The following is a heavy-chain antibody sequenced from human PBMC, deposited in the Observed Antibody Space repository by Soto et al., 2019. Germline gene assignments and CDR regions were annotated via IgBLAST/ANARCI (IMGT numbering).Heavy chain of an antibody. V-gene: IGHV4-59*01. J-gene: IGHJ6*02. CDR2: IYYSGCT. CDR1: GGSISSYY. D-gene: IGHD3-9*01. CDR3: ARDRGWHSDILTGYSFSYYYYGMDV. Sequence: SETLSLTCTVSGGSISSYYWSWIRQPPGKGLEWIGYIYYSGCTNYNPSLKSRVTISVDTSKNQFSLKLSSVTAADTAVYYCARDRGWHSDILTGYSFSYYYYGMDVWGQGTTVTVSS.